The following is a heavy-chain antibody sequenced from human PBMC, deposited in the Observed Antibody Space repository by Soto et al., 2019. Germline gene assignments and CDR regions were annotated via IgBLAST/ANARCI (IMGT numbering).Heavy chain of an antibody. CDR3: ARAYGDYDFDY. V-gene: IGHV1-69*02. J-gene: IGHJ4*02. Sequence: SVKVSCKASGGTFSSYTISWVRQAPGQGLEWMGRIIPILGIANYAQKFQGRVTITADKSTSTAYMELSSQRSEDTAVYYCARAYGDYDFDYWGQGTLVTVSS. CDR1: GGTFSSYT. D-gene: IGHD4-17*01. CDR2: IIPILGIA.